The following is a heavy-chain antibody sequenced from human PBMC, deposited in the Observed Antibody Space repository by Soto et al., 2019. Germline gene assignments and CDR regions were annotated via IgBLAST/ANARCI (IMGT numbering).Heavy chain of an antibody. D-gene: IGHD2-21*02. Sequence: SETLSLTCAVYGGSFSGYYWSWIRQPPGKGLEWIGEINHSGSTNYNPSLKSRVTISVDTSKNQFSLKLSSVTAADTAVYYCASTLYCGGDCNINWFDPWGQGTLVTVSS. V-gene: IGHV4-34*01. CDR2: INHSGST. J-gene: IGHJ5*02. CDR3: ASTLYCGGDCNINWFDP. CDR1: GGSFSGYY.